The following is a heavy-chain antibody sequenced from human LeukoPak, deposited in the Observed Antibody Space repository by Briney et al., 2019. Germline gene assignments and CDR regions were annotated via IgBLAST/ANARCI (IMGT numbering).Heavy chain of an antibody. CDR3: AKDLSGGIAVDEDWFDP. CDR1: GFTFSSYG. Sequence: GGSLRLSCAASGFTFSSYGMHWVRQAPGNGLEWVAFIRYDGSNKYYADSVKGRFTISRDNSKNTLYLQMNSLRAEDTAVYYCAKDLSGGIAVDEDWFDPWGQGTLVTVSS. CDR2: IRYDGSNK. V-gene: IGHV3-30*02. J-gene: IGHJ5*02. D-gene: IGHD6-19*01.